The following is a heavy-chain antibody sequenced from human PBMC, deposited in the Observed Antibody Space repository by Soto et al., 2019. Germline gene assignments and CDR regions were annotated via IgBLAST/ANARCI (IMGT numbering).Heavy chain of an antibody. CDR2: MNPNSGNT. CDR3: ARSAVAGYYFDN. D-gene: IGHD6-19*01. V-gene: IGHV1-8*01. Sequence: QVQLVQSGAEVKKPGASVKVSCKASGYTFTNFDINWVRQATGQGLEWMGWMNPNSGNTGYAEKFQGRVTMTRNTSISTAYMELSSLRSEDTAVYYCARSAVAGYYFDNWGQGTLVTVSS. J-gene: IGHJ4*02. CDR1: GYTFTNFD.